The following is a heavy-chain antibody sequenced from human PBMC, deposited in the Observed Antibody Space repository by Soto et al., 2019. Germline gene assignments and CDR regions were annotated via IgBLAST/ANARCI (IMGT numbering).Heavy chain of an antibody. CDR3: AREPLI. Sequence: QVQLQESGPGLVKPSQTLSLTCTVSGASITSVAYFWTWIRQHPGEGLEWIGYIYNNGTTSYNPSLQSRVTISLDTSKNQCSLRLSSVTAADTAVYYCAREPLIWGQGTMVSVSS. CDR1: GASITSVAYF. V-gene: IGHV4-31*03. CDR2: IYNNGTT. J-gene: IGHJ3*02.